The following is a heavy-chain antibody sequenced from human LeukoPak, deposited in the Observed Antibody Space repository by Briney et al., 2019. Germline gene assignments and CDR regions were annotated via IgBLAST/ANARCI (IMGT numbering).Heavy chain of an antibody. D-gene: IGHD2-8*02. J-gene: IGHJ5*02. CDR2: IYHSGST. CDR1: GYSISSGYY. V-gene: IGHV4-38-2*02. Sequence: PSETLSLTCTVSGYSISSGYYWGWIRQPPGKGLEWIGSIYHSGSTYYNPSLKSRVTISVDTSKNQFSLKLSSVTAADTAVYYCARLVVNNWFDPWGQGTLVTVSS. CDR3: ARLVVNNWFDP.